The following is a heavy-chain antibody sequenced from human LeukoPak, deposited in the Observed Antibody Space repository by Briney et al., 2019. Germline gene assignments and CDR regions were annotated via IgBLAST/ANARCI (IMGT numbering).Heavy chain of an antibody. J-gene: IGHJ4*02. CDR2: INPSGGST. V-gene: IGHV1-46*01. Sequence: ASVKVSCKASGYTFTSYYMHWVRQAPGQGLEWMGIINPSGGSTSYAQKFQGRVTMTRDMSTSTVYMELSSLRSEDTAVYYCARGQRRHIDMAPSFDYWGQGTLVTVSS. CDR1: GYTFTSYY. D-gene: IGHD5-24*01. CDR3: ARGQRRHIDMAPSFDY.